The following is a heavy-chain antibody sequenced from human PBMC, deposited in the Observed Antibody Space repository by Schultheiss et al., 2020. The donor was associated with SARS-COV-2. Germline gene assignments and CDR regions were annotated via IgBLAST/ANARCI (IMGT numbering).Heavy chain of an antibody. Sequence: SGPTLVKPTETLTLTCTVSGFSLSNARMGVSWIRQPPGKALEWLAHIFSNDEKSYSTSLKSRLTISKDTSKSQVVLTMTNMDPVDTATYFCAHFMGADDAFDIWGQGTMVTVSS. V-gene: IGHV2-26*01. J-gene: IGHJ3*02. CDR3: AHFMGADDAFDI. D-gene: IGHD1-26*01. CDR1: GFSLSNARMG. CDR2: IFSNDEK.